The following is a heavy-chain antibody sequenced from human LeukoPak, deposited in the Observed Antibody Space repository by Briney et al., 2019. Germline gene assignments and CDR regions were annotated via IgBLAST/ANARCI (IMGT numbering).Heavy chain of an antibody. CDR3: AEGYYSGGTCYPRDY. CDR2: IVVGSGNI. D-gene: IGHD2-15*01. J-gene: IGHJ4*02. Sequence: ASVNVSCKASGFPFSNSAVQWVRQARGQRLEWIGWIVVGSGNIKYAQKFQERVTITRDMSTSTAYMELSSLRAADTDTYYCAEGYYSGGTCYPRDYWGQGTLVTVSS. CDR1: GFPFSNSA. V-gene: IGHV1-58*01.